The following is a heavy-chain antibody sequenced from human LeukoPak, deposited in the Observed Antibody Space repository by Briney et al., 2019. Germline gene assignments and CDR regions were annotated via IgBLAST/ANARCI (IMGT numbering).Heavy chain of an antibody. CDR1: GGSISSGSYY. CDR3: ARRTAAGKGAFDY. J-gene: IGHJ4*02. Sequence: SETLSLTCTVSGGSISSGSYYWSWIRQPAGKGLEWIGRIYTSGSTNYNPSLKSRVTISVDTSKNQFSLKLSSVTAADTAVYYCARRTAAGKGAFDYWGQGTLVIVSS. D-gene: IGHD6-13*01. CDR2: IYTSGST. V-gene: IGHV4-61*02.